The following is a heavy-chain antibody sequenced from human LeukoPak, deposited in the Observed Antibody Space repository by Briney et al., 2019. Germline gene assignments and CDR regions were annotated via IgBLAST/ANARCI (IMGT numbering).Heavy chain of an antibody. CDR2: ISAYNGNT. Sequence: GASVKVSCKASGYTFTSYDINWVRQATGQGLEWMGWISAYNGNTNYAQKLQGRVTMTTDTSTSTAYMELRSLRSDDTAVYYCARDQDSYAPDYYYYMDVWGKGITVTVSS. D-gene: IGHD5-18*01. CDR3: ARDQDSYAPDYYYYMDV. CDR1: GYTFTSYD. J-gene: IGHJ6*03. V-gene: IGHV1-18*01.